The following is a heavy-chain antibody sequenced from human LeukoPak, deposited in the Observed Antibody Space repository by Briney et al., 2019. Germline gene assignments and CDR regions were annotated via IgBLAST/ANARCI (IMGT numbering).Heavy chain of an antibody. CDR1: GGTFSGYA. V-gene: IGHV1-69*04. CDR2: IIPILGIA. CDR3: ASQYGSGSYYPFDY. D-gene: IGHD1-26*01. Sequence: ASVKVSCKASGGTFSGYAISWVRQAPGQGLEWMGRIIPILGIANYAQKFQGRVTITADKSTSTAYMELSSLRSEDTAVYYCASQYGSGSYYPFDYWGQGTLVTVSS. J-gene: IGHJ4*02.